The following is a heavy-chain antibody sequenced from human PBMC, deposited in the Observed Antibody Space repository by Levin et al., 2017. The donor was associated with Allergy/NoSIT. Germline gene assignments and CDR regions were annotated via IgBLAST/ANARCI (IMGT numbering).Heavy chain of an antibody. Sequence: PSETLSLTCTVSGGSISSSGYYWGWIRQPPGKGLEWIGTIYYSGSTYYNPSLKSRVTISVDTSKNQFSLKLSSVTAADTAVYYCARRLGSGTSDYFDYWGQGTLVTVSS. CDR1: GGSISSSGYY. CDR3: ARRLGSGTSDYFDY. D-gene: IGHD3-10*01. V-gene: IGHV4-39*01. J-gene: IGHJ4*02. CDR2: IYYSGST.